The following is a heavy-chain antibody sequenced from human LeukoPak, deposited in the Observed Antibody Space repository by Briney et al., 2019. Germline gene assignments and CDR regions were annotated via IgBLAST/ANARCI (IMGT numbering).Heavy chain of an antibody. CDR2: AYYSGST. D-gene: IGHD6-19*01. Sequence: PSETLSLTCSVFDGSISNYYWSWIRQPPGKGLEWIGYAYYSGSTTYNTSLESRVTISVDTSKNQFSLKLTAVTAADTAVYYCARNSAVATSRSWFDPWGQGTLVTVSS. J-gene: IGHJ5*02. CDR3: ARNSAVATSRSWFDP. CDR1: DGSISNYY. V-gene: IGHV4-59*08.